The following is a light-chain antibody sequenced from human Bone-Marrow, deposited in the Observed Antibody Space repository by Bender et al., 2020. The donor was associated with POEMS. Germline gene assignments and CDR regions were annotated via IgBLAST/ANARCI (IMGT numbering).Light chain of an antibody. J-gene: IGLJ3*02. Sequence: SYEVTQPPSVSVSPGQTASITCSGDDLGDKYVAWYQQKPGQSPVLVIYQDTKRPSGIPERFSGSRSGTSPSLAISGLQSDDEADYYCNSYTSRSLWVFGGGTKLTVL. CDR3: NSYTSRSLWV. CDR2: QDT. CDR1: DLGDKY. V-gene: IGLV3-1*01.